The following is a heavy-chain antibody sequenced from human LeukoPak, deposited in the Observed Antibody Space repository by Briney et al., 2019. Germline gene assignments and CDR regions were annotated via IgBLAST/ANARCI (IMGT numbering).Heavy chain of an antibody. J-gene: IGHJ5*02. V-gene: IGHV4-34*01. CDR2: INHSGST. CDR3: ARPLKQQLVRGSWFDP. D-gene: IGHD6-13*01. Sequence: SETLSLTCAVYGGSFSGYYWSWIRQPPGKGLEWIGEINHSGSTNYNPSLKSRVTISVETSKNQFSLKLSSVTAADTAVYYCARPLKQQLVRGSWFDPWGQGTLVTVSS. CDR1: GGSFSGYY.